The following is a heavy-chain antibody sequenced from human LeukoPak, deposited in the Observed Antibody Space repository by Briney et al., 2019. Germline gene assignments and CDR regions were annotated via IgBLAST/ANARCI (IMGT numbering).Heavy chain of an antibody. CDR3: ARAFSYGPEPFDF. J-gene: IGHJ4*02. D-gene: IGHD3-10*01. V-gene: IGHV3-30*03. CDR1: GFTFRTYA. Sequence: SGGCLRLSCVASGFTFRTYAMHWARQAPGEGPEWLTFTSKDEKNKFYADSVKGRFTVSRDNSKNTVYLQMNRLRLEDTAVYYCARAFSYGPEPFDFWGQGSLVTVSS. CDR2: TSKDEKNK.